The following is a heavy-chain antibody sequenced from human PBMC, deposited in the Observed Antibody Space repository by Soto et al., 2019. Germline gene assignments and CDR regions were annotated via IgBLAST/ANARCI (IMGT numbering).Heavy chain of an antibody. Sequence: GGSLRLSCAASGFTFRSFTMNWVRQAPGKGLEWVSTISSNSAYIYYTDALRGRFTISRDNAKNSLHLQMNSLRAEDTAVYYCTRDASRDSSSRGWFDPWGPGTLVTVSS. CDR2: ISSNSAYI. J-gene: IGHJ5*02. CDR1: GFTFRSFT. V-gene: IGHV3-21*01. D-gene: IGHD6-13*01. CDR3: TRDASRDSSSRGWFDP.